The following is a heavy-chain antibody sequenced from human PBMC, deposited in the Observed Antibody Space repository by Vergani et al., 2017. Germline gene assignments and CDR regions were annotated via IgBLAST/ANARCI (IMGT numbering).Heavy chain of an antibody. D-gene: IGHD7-27*01. V-gene: IGHV3-23*01. CDR3: ARGLGVALTALWGGLDS. CDR1: GFTFSTYA. J-gene: IGHJ5*01. Sequence: EVQLLESGGGLVQPGGSLRLSCAASGFTFSTYAMSWVRQAPGKGLEWVSIIGHGGGAKHYEDSVKGRVTISRDNSKNKLFLEMNSLRTEDTAAYFCARGLGVALTALWGGLDSWGQGTVVLVSS. CDR2: IGHGGGAK.